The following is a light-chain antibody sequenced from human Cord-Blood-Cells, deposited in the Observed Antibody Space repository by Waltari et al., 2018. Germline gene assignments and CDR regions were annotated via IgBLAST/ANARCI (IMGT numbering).Light chain of an antibody. CDR3: QQSYSTPLT. J-gene: IGKJ4*01. Sequence: DIRMTRSHSSLSTSVADRITITCRASKSISSYLNQYQQKAGKAPKLLIYAASSLQSGVPSRFSGSGSGTDFTLTISSLQPEDFATYYCQQSYSTPLTFGGGTKVEIK. CDR1: KSISSY. V-gene: IGKV1-39*01. CDR2: AAS.